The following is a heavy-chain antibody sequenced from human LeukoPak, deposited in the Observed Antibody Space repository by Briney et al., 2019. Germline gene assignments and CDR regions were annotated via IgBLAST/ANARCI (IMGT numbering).Heavy chain of an antibody. CDR3: ARLQYYYGSGSLDY. J-gene: IGHJ4*02. V-gene: IGHV4-59*01. D-gene: IGHD3-10*01. CDR1: GGSISSYY. Sequence: PSETLSLTCTVSGGSISSYYWSWIRQPPGKGLXXXXXIYYSGSTNYNPSLKSRVTISVDTSKNQFSLKLSSVTAADTAVYYCARLQYYYGSGSLDYWGQGTLVTVSS. CDR2: IYYSGST.